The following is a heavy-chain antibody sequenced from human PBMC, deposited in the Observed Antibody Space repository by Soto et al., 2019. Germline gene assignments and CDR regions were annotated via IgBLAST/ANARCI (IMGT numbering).Heavy chain of an antibody. CDR3: AKARDHINFGGVIVNSFDY. Sequence: GGSLRLSCAASGFSFSNYALSWVRQAPGKGLEWVSVVIGDGDETYYADSVKSRFTISRDNSKNTLFLQMNSLGVEDTAVYYCAKARDHINFGGVIVNSFDYFGKGNLVTVSS. D-gene: IGHD3-16*02. CDR2: VIGDGDET. CDR1: GFSFSNYA. V-gene: IGHV3-23*01. J-gene: IGHJ4*02.